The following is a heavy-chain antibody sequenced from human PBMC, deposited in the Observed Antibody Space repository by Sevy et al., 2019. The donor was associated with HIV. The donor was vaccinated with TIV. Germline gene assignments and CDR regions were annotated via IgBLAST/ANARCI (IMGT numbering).Heavy chain of an antibody. Sequence: ASVKVSCKASGYTFTGQYIHWVRQAPGQGLEWMGWINPKSGDSNYAQEFQGRVTMTRDTSINTAYMELSGQTSDDTAVYYCARDLRLRGDSYGSFDYWGQGTLVTVSS. J-gene: IGHJ4*02. V-gene: IGHV1-2*02. CDR3: ARDLRLRGDSYGSFDY. CDR2: INPKSGDS. CDR1: GYTFTGQY. D-gene: IGHD5-12*01.